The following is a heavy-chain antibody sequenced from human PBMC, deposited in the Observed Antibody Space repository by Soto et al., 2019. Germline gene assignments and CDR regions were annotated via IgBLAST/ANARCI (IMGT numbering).Heavy chain of an antibody. J-gene: IGHJ6*02. CDR2: FYYSENT. D-gene: IGHD2-15*01. Sequence: SETLSLTCSVSGGSISSKSYSWGWIRQPPGKGLEWIGTFYYSENTYYNPSLKSRVTISVDTSKNQFSLKLSSVNAADTAVYYCAKLAGYCSGKSCHGDYAMDVWGQGTTVT. V-gene: IGHV4-39*01. CDR1: GGSISSKSYS. CDR3: AKLAGYCSGKSCHGDYAMDV.